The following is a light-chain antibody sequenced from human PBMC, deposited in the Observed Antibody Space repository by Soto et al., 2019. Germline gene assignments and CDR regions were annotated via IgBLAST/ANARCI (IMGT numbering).Light chain of an antibody. Sequence: QSVLAQPASVSGSPGQSITISCTGTSSDVGAYNSVSWYQQHPHRAPQVIIYKGTQRPSGVSNRFSGSTSGNAASLTISALQTDDEADYYCTSFTSRHTYVFGTGTKVTVL. CDR3: TSFTSRHTYV. V-gene: IGLV2-14*02. J-gene: IGLJ1*01. CDR2: KGT. CDR1: SSDVGAYNS.